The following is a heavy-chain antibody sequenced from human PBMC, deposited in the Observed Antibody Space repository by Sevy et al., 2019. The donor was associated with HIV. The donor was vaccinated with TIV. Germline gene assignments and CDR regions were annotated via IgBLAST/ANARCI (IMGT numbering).Heavy chain of an antibody. V-gene: IGHV3-11*01. CDR2: ISSSGSTI. CDR1: GFTFSDYY. D-gene: IGHD3-10*01. CDR3: ARDITMVRGVITDYYYGMDV. Sequence: GGSLILSCAASGFTFSDYYMSWIRHAPGKGLEWVSYISSSGSTIYYADSVKGRFTISRDNAKNSLYLQMNSLRAEDTAVYYCARDITMVRGVITDYYYGMDVWGQGTTVTVSS. J-gene: IGHJ6*02.